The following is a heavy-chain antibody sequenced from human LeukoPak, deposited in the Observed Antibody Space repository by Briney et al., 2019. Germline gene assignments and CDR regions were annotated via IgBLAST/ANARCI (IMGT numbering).Heavy chain of an antibody. CDR1: GFTFSSYS. Sequence: PGGSLRLSCAASGFTFSSYSMNWVRQAPGKGLEWGSYISGSRSNIYYADSVKGRFTISRDNAKNSLYLQMNSLRPEDTAVYYCARVPMIRGVVIDHMDVWGKGTTVTISS. J-gene: IGHJ6*03. CDR2: ISGSRSNI. CDR3: ARVPMIRGVVIDHMDV. D-gene: IGHD3-10*01. V-gene: IGHV3-48*01.